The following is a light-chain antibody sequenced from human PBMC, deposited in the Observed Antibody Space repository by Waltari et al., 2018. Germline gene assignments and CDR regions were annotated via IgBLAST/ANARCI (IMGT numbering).Light chain of an antibody. CDR1: QRVSSG. J-gene: IGKJ4*01. CDR2: DAS. V-gene: IGKV3-11*01. Sequence: EIVLTQSPATLSLPAGERANLHCRASQRVSSGLAWYQQKPGQAPRLLIYDASNRATGIPARFSGSGSGTDFTLTISSLEPEDFAVYYCQQRSNWPLTFGGGTKVEIK. CDR3: QQRSNWPLT.